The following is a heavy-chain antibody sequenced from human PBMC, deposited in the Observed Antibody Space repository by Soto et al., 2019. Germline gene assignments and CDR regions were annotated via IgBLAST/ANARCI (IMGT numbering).Heavy chain of an antibody. CDR3: ASGITGTGSSAFDI. CDR2: IYYSGST. J-gene: IGHJ3*02. V-gene: IGHV4-59*01. Sequence: QVQLQESGPGLVKPSETLSLTCTVSGGSISSYYWSWIRQPPGKGLEWLGYIYYSGSTNYNPSLKSRVTISVDTSKNQFSLKLSSLTSADTAVYYCASGITGTGSSAFDIWGQGTMVTVSS. D-gene: IGHD1-7*01. CDR1: GGSISSYY.